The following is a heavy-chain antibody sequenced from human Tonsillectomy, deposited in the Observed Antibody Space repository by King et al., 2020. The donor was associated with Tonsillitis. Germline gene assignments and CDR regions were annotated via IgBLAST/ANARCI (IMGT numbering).Heavy chain of an antibody. V-gene: IGHV3-30*18. CDR2: ISYDGSNK. J-gene: IGHJ4*02. Sequence: VQLVESGGGVVQPGRSLRLSCTASGFTFSSYGMHWVRQAPGKGLEGVAVISYDGSNKYYADSVKGRFTISRDNSKNTLFLQMNSLRAEDTAVYYCAKDLRLGELSFSFDYWGQGTLVTVSS. CDR1: GFTFSSYG. D-gene: IGHD3-16*02. CDR3: AKDLRLGELSFSFDY.